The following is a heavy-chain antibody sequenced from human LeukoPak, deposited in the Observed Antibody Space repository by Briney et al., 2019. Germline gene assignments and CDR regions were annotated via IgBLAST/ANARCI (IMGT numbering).Heavy chain of an antibody. CDR3: ATSKDSSGYYNRGDAFDI. Sequence: ASVTVSCKVSGYTLTELSMHWVRQAPGKGLEWMGGFDPEDGETIYAQKFQGRVTMTEDTSTDTAYMELSSLRSEDTAVYYCATSKDSSGYYNRGDAFDIWGQGTMVTVSS. V-gene: IGHV1-24*01. D-gene: IGHD3-22*01. J-gene: IGHJ3*02. CDR1: GYTLTELS. CDR2: FDPEDGET.